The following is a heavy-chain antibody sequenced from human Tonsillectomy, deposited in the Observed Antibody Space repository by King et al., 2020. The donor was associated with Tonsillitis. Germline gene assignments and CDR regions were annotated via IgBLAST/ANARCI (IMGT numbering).Heavy chain of an antibody. D-gene: IGHD6-19*01. J-gene: IGHJ4*02. Sequence: VQLVESGGGLVQPGGSLRLSCAASGFTFSSYAMSLVRQAPGKGLEWVSGISNSGGNTYYADSVKGRFTISRDNSKNTLYLQMNSLRAGDTAAYYCAKDGHSSGWYYFDYWGQGTLVTVSS. CDR3: AKDGHSSGWYYFDY. CDR2: ISNSGGNT. CDR1: GFTFSSYA. V-gene: IGHV3-23*04.